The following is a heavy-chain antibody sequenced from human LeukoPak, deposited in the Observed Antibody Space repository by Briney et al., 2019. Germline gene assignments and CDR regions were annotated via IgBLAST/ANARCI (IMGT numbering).Heavy chain of an antibody. CDR3: ARTYYYDSSGYHFDY. CDR2: IIPIFDTG. D-gene: IGHD3-22*01. V-gene: IGHV1-69*13. Sequence: ASVKVSCKASGGTFSNYAISWVRQAPGQGLEWMGGIIPIFDTGNYAQKFQGRVTITADESTSTAYMELSSLTSQDTAVYYCARTYYYDSSGYHFDYWGQGTLVTVSA. J-gene: IGHJ4*02. CDR1: GGTFSNYA.